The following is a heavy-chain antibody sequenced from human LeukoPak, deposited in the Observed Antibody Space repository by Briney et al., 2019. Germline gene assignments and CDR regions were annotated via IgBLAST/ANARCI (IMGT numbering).Heavy chain of an antibody. CDR3: ARVLRIAALDY. CDR2: IYPGDSDA. J-gene: IGHJ4*02. Sequence: SGESLKISCKGSGYSFTNYWNGWVRQMPGQGLEWMGIIYPGDSDAKYSPSFQGQVTISADKSINTAYLQWSSLKASDTAMYYCARVLRIAALDYWGQGTLVTVSS. D-gene: IGHD6-6*01. V-gene: IGHV5-51*01. CDR1: GYSFTNYW.